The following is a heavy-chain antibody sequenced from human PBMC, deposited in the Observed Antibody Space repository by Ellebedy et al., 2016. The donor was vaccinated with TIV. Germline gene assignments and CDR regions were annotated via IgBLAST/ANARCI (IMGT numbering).Heavy chain of an antibody. J-gene: IGHJ5*01. CDR3: AKLPVAYNWNYADDS. Sequence: GESLKISCTASGFTVGNNYMNWLRQAPGKGLEWVSLIYSGGDTVYADSVKGRFTISRDTSRNTLYLQMSSLRAEDTAVYYCAKLPVAYNWNYADDSWGQGTLVTVSS. D-gene: IGHD1-7*01. V-gene: IGHV3-53*01. CDR1: GFTVGNNY. CDR2: IYSGGDT.